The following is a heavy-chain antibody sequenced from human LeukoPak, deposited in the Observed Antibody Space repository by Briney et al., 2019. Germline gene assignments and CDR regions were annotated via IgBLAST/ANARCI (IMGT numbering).Heavy chain of an antibody. CDR1: GFTFSSYA. Sequence: PGGSLRLSCAASGFTFSSYAMSWVRQAPGKGLEWVSSIRGSGARIYYADSVKGRFTISRDNSKNTLYLQMNSLRAEDTAVYYCAKVDSGWYYFDYWGQGTLVTVSS. J-gene: IGHJ4*02. V-gene: IGHV3-23*01. CDR2: IRGSGARI. D-gene: IGHD6-19*01. CDR3: AKVDSGWYYFDY.